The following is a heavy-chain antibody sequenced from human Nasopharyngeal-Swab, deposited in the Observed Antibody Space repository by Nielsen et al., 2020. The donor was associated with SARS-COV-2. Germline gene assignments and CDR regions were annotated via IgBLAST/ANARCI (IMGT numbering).Heavy chain of an antibody. V-gene: IGHV1-2*02. CDR2: INPNSGGT. CDR1: GYSFIGHD. Sequence: ASVKVSCKPSGYSFIGHDMHWVRQAPGQGLEWMGWINPNSGGTHYAQKFQGRVTMSRDTSISTAYLELSSLTFDDTAIYYCARDLPGGPWGQGTLVTVSS. J-gene: IGHJ5*02. CDR3: ARDLPGGP. D-gene: IGHD3-10*01.